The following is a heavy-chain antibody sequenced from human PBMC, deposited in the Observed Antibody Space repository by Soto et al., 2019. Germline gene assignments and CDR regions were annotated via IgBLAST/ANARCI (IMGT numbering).Heavy chain of an antibody. CDR1: GYSFTSYW. V-gene: IGHV5-51*01. J-gene: IGHJ3*02. Sequence: GESLKISCKGSGYSFTSYWIGWVLQIPGKGLEWMGIIYPGDSDTRYSPSFQGQVTISADKSISTAYLQWSSLKASDTAMYYWARRHGDYGRGAFEIWGQGTMVTVSS. CDR2: IYPGDSDT. D-gene: IGHD4-17*01. CDR3: ARRHGDYGRGAFEI.